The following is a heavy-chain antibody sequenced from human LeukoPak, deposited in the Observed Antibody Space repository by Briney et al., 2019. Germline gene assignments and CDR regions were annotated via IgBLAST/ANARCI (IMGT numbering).Heavy chain of an antibody. CDR3: ARSEQWLAGPLDY. Sequence: PGGSLRLSCAASGFTFSSYGMHWVRQAPGKGLEWVAVIWYDGSNKYYADSVKGRFTISRDNSKNTLYLQMNSLRAEDTAVYYCARSEQWLAGPLDYWGQGTLVTVSS. CDR2: IWYDGSNK. CDR1: GFTFSSYG. J-gene: IGHJ4*02. D-gene: IGHD6-19*01. V-gene: IGHV3-33*01.